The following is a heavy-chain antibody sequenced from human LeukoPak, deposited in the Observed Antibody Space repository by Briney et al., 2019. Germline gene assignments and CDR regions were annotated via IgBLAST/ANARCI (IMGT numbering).Heavy chain of an antibody. CDR3: ARLHVEYSSSGDAFDI. J-gene: IGHJ3*02. CDR2: IYFSGTT. CDR1: GGSISGHF. D-gene: IGHD6-6*01. Sequence: SETLSLTCTVSGGSISGHFWSWIRQPPGRGLEWIGYIYFSGTTNYNPSLKSRLTISVDTSKNQFSLRLSSVTAADTAVYYCARLHVEYSSSGDAFDIWGQGTMVTVSS. V-gene: IGHV4-59*08.